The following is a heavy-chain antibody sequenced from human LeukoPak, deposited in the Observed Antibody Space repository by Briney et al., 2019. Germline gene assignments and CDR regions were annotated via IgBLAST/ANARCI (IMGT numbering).Heavy chain of an antibody. Sequence: GGSLRLSCAACGFTFSSYDMHWVRQATGKGLEWVSAIGTAGDTYYPGSVKGQFTISRENAKNSLYLQMNSLRAEDTAVYYCARDERRTVTINNYYYMDVWAKGTTVTVSS. CDR3: ARDERRTVTINNYYYMDV. V-gene: IGHV3-13*03. J-gene: IGHJ6*03. CDR2: IGTAGDT. CDR1: GFTFSSYD. D-gene: IGHD4-17*01.